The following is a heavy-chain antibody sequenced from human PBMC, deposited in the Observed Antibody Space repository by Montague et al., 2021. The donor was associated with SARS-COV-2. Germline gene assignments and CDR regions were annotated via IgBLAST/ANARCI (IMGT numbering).Heavy chain of an antibody. V-gene: IGHV3-7*01. Sequence: SMRLSCVAYGFTFTNYWLSWLRQAPGKGPEWVANINQGGTEIHYLDSVNGRFTISRDNAKNSLYLQMNSLRAEDTAVYYCARRNYGGDKYYCYGMDVWGQGTTVTVSS. J-gene: IGHJ6*02. CDR3: ARRNYGGDKYYCYGMDV. CDR2: INQGGTEI. CDR1: GFTFTNYW. D-gene: IGHD4-23*01.